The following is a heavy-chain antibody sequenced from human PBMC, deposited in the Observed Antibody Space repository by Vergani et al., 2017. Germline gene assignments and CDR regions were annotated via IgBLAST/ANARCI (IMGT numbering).Heavy chain of an antibody. CDR2: IDYSAST. Sequence: QLQLQESGPGLVKPSETLSLTCTVSGGSISSTTYYWGWFRQPPGKGLEWIGSIDYSASTYYNPSLKSRVTIFVDTSKNQFSLRLNSLTAADTAVYYCASSIQIPRGYTYGYFDCWGQGTLVTVSS. CDR3: ASSIQIPRGYTYGYFDC. J-gene: IGHJ4*02. V-gene: IGHV4-39*01. D-gene: IGHD5-18*01. CDR1: GGSISSTTYY.